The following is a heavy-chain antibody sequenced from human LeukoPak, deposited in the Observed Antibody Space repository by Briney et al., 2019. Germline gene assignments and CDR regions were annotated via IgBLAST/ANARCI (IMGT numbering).Heavy chain of an antibody. V-gene: IGHV3-21*01. CDR1: GFTFSRYS. D-gene: IGHD2-15*01. CDR3: VRVVYCSGGTCSYYFDY. Sequence: GGSLRLSCAASGFTFSRYSMNWVRQAPGKRLEWVSSISDSSTYIFNADPVQGRFTISRDDAKNSLFLQMNSLRVEDTAVYYCVRVVYCSGGTCSYYFDYWGQGTLVTVSS. J-gene: IGHJ4*02. CDR2: ISDSSTYI.